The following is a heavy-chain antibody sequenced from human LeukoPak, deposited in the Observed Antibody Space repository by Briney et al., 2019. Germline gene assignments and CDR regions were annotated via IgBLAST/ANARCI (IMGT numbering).Heavy chain of an antibody. Sequence: GGSLRLSCGASGFTFSNAWMSWVRQAPVKGLEWVGRIKSKIDGGTTDYAAPVKGRFSISRDDSKNTLYLQMNSLKTEDTAVYYCAIRTVTTVDWGQGTLVTVSS. V-gene: IGHV3-15*01. J-gene: IGHJ4*02. D-gene: IGHD4-17*01. CDR3: AIRTVTTVD. CDR1: GFTFSNAW. CDR2: IKSKIDGGTT.